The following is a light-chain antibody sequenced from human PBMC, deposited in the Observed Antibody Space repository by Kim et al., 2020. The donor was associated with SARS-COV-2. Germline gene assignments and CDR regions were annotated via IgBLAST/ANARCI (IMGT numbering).Light chain of an antibody. V-gene: IGKV1-33*01. J-gene: IGKJ5*01. CDR1: EDVSDY. Sequence: ASVGDRVTISCQASEDVSDYFNWYHQKPGEAPKVLIRDAANLESGVPSRFSRGVYGTEFSLTISSVQPEDMGTYYCQQYDAPPFTFVQGTRLEIK. CDR2: DAA. CDR3: QQYDAPPFT.